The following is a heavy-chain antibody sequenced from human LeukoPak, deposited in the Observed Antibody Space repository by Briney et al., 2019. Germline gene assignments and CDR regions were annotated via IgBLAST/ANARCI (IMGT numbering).Heavy chain of an antibody. D-gene: IGHD3-3*01. CDR3: AREVAVLRFLGP. J-gene: IGHJ5*02. Sequence: GGSLRLSCEDSGFTFSRHAMRWVRQAPGKGLEWVSSLSGTGGSTYYADSVKGRFTISRDNSKKTLYLQMNSLRGEDTAVYYCAREVAVLRFLGPWGQGTLVTVSS. CDR1: GFTFSRHA. V-gene: IGHV3-23*01. CDR2: LSGTGGST.